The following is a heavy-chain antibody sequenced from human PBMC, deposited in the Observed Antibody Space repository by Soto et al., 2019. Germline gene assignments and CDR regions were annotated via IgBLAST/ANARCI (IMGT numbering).Heavy chain of an antibody. CDR2: INPDGRST. CDR1: GFTFNSYW. CDR3: ARGGLQGSGNHYNDN. J-gene: IGHJ4*02. D-gene: IGHD3-10*01. V-gene: IGHV3-74*01. Sequence: EVQLVESGGGLVQPGGSLRLSCAASGFTFNSYWMHWVRQAPGMGLVWVSRINPDGRSTNYADSVKGRFTISRDNAKNTLYLQMNSLSAEDTAVYHCARGGLQGSGNHYNDNWGQGTLVTVSS.